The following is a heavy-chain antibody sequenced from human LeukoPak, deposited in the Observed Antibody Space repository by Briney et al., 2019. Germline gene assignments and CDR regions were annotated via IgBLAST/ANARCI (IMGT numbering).Heavy chain of an antibody. V-gene: IGHV3-74*01. CDR2: INGDGSST. D-gene: IGHD5-18*01. CDR3: ARDKGYSIDQ. J-gene: IGHJ5*02. Sequence: GGSLRLSCAASGFAFNTYWMHWVRQAPGTGLVWVSRINGDGSSTSYADFVRGRFTISRDNAKNTLYLQMNSLRAEETAIYYCARDKGYSIDQWGQGTLVTVSS. CDR1: GFAFNTYW.